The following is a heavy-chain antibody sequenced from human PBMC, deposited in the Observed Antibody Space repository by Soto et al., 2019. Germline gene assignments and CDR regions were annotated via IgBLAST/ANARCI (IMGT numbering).Heavy chain of an antibody. D-gene: IGHD6-13*01. CDR2: ISWNSGSI. J-gene: IGHJ5*02. Sequence: EVQLVESGGGLVQPGRSLRLSCAASGFTFDDYAMHWVRQAPGKGLEWVSGISWNSGSIGYADSVKGRFTISRDNAKNSLDLQMDSLRAEGTALYYCAKDLSSSWTGIWFDPWGQGTLVTVSS. CDR1: GFTFDDYA. CDR3: AKDLSSSWTGIWFDP. V-gene: IGHV3-9*01.